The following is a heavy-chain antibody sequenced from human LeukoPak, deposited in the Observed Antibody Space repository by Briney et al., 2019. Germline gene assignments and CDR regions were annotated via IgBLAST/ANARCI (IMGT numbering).Heavy chain of an antibody. D-gene: IGHD3-10*02. V-gene: IGHV3-48*03. Sequence: SGGSLRLSCAASGFTFSSYEMNWVRQAPGKGLEWVSYISSSGSTIYYADSVKGRFTISRDNAKNSLYLQMNSLRAEDTAVYYCARDHRVRGVDYYYYGMDVWGQGTTVTVSS. CDR2: ISSSGSTI. J-gene: IGHJ6*02. CDR3: ARDHRVRGVDYYYYGMDV. CDR1: GFTFSSYE.